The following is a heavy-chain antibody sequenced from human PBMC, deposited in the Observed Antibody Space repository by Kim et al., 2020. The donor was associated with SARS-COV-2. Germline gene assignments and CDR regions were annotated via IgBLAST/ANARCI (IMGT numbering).Heavy chain of an antibody. V-gene: IGHV3-33*05. D-gene: IGHD3-10*01. CDR3: ARVGAALLWFGELSPADGLDY. J-gene: IGHJ4*02. Sequence: GGSLRLSCAASGFTFSSYGMHWVRQAPGKGLEWVAVISYDGSNKYYADSVKGRFTISRDNSKNTLYLQMNSLRAEDTAVYYCARVGAALLWFGELSPADGLDYWGQGTLVTVSS. CDR2: ISYDGSNK. CDR1: GFTFSSYG.